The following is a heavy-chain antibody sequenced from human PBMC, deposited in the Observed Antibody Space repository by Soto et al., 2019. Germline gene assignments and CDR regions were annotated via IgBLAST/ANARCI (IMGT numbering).Heavy chain of an antibody. CDR1: GGSISSYY. Sequence: PSGTLSLTCTVSGGSISSYYWSWIRQPPGKGLEWIGYIYYSGSTNYNPSLKSRVTISVDTSKNQFSLKLSSVTAADTAVYYCASSNYYDSSGYYYALDYWGQGTLVTVSS. CDR2: IYYSGST. D-gene: IGHD3-22*01. CDR3: ASSNYYDSSGYYYALDY. J-gene: IGHJ4*02. V-gene: IGHV4-59*01.